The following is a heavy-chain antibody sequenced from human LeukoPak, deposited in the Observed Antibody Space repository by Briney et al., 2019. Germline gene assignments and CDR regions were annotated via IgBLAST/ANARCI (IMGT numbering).Heavy chain of an antibody. CDR1: GYTLTELS. CDR2: FDPEDGET. V-gene: IGHV1-24*01. D-gene: IGHD1-1*01. J-gene: IGHJ4*02. Sequence: ASVKVSCKVSGYTLTELSMHWVRQAPGKGLEWMGGFDPEDGETIYAQKLQGRVTMTTDTSTSTAYMELRSLRSDDTAVYYCARELSGYPDYWGQGTLVTVSS. CDR3: ARELSGYPDY.